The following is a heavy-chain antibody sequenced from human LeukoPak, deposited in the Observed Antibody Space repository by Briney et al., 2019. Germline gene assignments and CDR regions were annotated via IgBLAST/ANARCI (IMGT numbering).Heavy chain of an antibody. CDR2: MNPNSGNT. J-gene: IGHJ6*03. CDR3: ARGRGSGYSRGYYYMDV. Sequence: ASVKVSCKASGYTFTSYDINWVRQATGQGLGWMGWMNPNSGNTGYAQKFQGRVTITRNTSISTAYMELSSLRSEDTAVYYCARGRGSGYSRGYYYMDVWGKGTTVTVSS. D-gene: IGHD3-22*01. CDR1: GYTFTSYD. V-gene: IGHV1-8*03.